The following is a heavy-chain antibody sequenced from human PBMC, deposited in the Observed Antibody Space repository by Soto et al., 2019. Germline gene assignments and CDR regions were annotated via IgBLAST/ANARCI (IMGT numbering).Heavy chain of an antibody. CDR3: ARMVRWYSSGWSPRRGACYYYYGMDV. V-gene: IGHV6-1*01. CDR1: GVSVSSNSAA. Sequence: LSQTLSLTRAISGVSVSSNSAAWNWISQSPSRGLEWLGRTYYRSKWYNDYAVSVKSRMTINPDTSKNQFSLQLNSVTPEDTAVYYCARMVRWYSSGWSPRRGACYYYYGMDVWGQGTTVTVSS. CDR2: TYYRSKWYN. J-gene: IGHJ6*02. D-gene: IGHD6-19*01.